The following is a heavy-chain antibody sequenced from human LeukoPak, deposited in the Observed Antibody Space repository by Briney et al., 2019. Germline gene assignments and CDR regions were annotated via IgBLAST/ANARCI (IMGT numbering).Heavy chain of an antibody. CDR2: INPSGGST. CDR3: ARTGDFDY. V-gene: IGHV1-46*01. J-gene: IGHJ4*02. Sequence: ASVKVSCKASGYTFTSYYMHWVRQAPGQGLEWMGIINPSGGSTSYAQKFQGRVTMTRDTSISIAYMELSRLRSDDTAVYYCARTGDFDYWGQGTLVTVSS. D-gene: IGHD7-27*01. CDR1: GYTFTSYY.